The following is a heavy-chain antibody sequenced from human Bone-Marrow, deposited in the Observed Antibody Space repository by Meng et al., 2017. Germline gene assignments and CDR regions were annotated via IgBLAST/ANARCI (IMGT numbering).Heavy chain of an antibody. J-gene: IGHJ2*01. CDR2: ISGSGGST. CDR3: ATRFGELFVRYWYFDL. D-gene: IGHD3-10*01. Sequence: GESLKISCAASGFTFSSYAMSWVRQAPGKGLEWVSAISGSGGSTYYADSVKGRFTISRDNSKNTLYLQMNSLRAEDTAVYYCATRFGELFVRYWYFDLWGRGTLVTVSS. CDR1: GFTFSSYA. V-gene: IGHV3-23*01.